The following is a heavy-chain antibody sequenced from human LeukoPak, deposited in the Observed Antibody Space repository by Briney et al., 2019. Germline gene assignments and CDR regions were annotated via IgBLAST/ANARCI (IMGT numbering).Heavy chain of an antibody. CDR2: MNPNSGNT. D-gene: IGHD5-12*01. J-gene: IGHJ6*03. Sequence: ASVKVSCKASGYTFTSYDINWVRQATGQGLEWMGWMNPNSGNTGYAQKFQGRVTMTRNTSISTAYMELSSLRSEDTAVYYCAREVSDIVATINCYYYYMDVWGKGTTVTISS. CDR3: AREVSDIVATINCYYYYMDV. CDR1: GYTFTSYD. V-gene: IGHV1-8*01.